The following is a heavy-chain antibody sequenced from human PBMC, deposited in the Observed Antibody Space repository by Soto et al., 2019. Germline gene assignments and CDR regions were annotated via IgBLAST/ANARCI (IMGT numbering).Heavy chain of an antibody. J-gene: IGHJ6*02. V-gene: IGHV3-30*18. CDR3: AKRRDGYYYYGMDV. CDR2: ISYDGSNK. CDR1: GFTFSSYG. Sequence: QVQLVESGGGVVQPGRSLRLSCAASGFTFSSYGMHGVRQAPGKGLEWVAVISYDGSNKYYADSVKGRFTISRDNSKNTLYLQMNSLRAEDTAVYYCAKRRDGYYYYGMDVWGQGTTVTVSS.